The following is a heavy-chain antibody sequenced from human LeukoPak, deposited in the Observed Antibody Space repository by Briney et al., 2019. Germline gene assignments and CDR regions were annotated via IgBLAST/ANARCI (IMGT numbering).Heavy chain of an antibody. D-gene: IGHD5-24*01. CDR2: TYYRSKWYN. CDR1: GDSVSSNSAA. V-gene: IGHV6-1*01. CDR3: ARALDGYNERGYYYYYYMDV. J-gene: IGHJ6*03. Sequence: SQTLSLTCAISGDSVSSNSAAWNWIRQSPSRGLEWLGRTYYRSKWYNDYAVSVKSRITINPDTSKNQFSLQLNSVTPEDTAVYYCARALDGYNERGYYYYYYMDVWGKGTTVTVSS.